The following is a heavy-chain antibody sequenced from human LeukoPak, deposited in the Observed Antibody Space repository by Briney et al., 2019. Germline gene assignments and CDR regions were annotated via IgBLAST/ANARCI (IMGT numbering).Heavy chain of an antibody. V-gene: IGHV4-39*01. CDR3: ARSVSRTTPTGGGIDY. J-gene: IGHJ4*02. Sequence: SETLSLTCTVSGGSISSSTSYWGWIRQPPGKGLEWIASIYYTGSTYYNPSLRSRVTISVDTSKNQFSLKVNSVTAADTAVYYCARSVSRTTPTGGGIDYWGQGTLVTVSS. CDR1: GGSISSSTSY. D-gene: IGHD1-26*01. CDR2: IYYTGST.